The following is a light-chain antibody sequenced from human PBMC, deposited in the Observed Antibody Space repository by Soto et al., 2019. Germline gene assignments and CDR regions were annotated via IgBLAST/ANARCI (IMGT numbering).Light chain of an antibody. J-gene: IGLJ2*01. Sequence: QSVLTQPPSASGSPGQSVTISCTGTSSDVGGYNYVSWYQQHPGKAPKLMISEVSKRPSGVPDRFSGSKSDNTASLTVSGLQAEDEADYYCSSFAGNNNVVFGGGTKLTVL. CDR3: SSFAGNNNVV. CDR2: EVS. V-gene: IGLV2-8*01. CDR1: SSDVGGYNY.